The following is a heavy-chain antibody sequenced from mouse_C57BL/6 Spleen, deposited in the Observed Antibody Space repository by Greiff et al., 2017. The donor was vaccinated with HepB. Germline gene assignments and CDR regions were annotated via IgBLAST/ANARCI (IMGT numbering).Heavy chain of an antibody. CDR2: IHPNSGST. V-gene: IGHV1-64*01. CDR3: ARFTTVVATDY. J-gene: IGHJ2*01. Sequence: QVQLQQPGAELVKPGASVKLSCKASGYTFTSYWMHWVKQRPGQGLEWIGMIHPNSGSTNYNEKLKSKATLTVDKSSSTAYMQLSSLTSEDSAVYYCARFTTVVATDYWGQGTTLTVSS. CDR1: GYTFTSYW. D-gene: IGHD1-1*01.